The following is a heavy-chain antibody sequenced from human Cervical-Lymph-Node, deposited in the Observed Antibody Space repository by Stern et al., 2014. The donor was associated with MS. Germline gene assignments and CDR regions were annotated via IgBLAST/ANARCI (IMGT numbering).Heavy chain of an antibody. CDR2: FDPQHGET. V-gene: IGHV1-24*01. J-gene: IGHJ6*02. CDR1: GDTLSEIS. CDR3: ATHRGRVTYYYGMDV. D-gene: IGHD2-21*02. Sequence: VPLVQSGAEVKKPGASVKVSCKASGDTLSEISMHLVRQAPGKGLEWMGGFDPQHGETLYAQKFQGRVTMAEDRSTDTAYMELSSLRSEDTAMYYCATHRGRVTYYYGMDVWGQGTTVTVSS.